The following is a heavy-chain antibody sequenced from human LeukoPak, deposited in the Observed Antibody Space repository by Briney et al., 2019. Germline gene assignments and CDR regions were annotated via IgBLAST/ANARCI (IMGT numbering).Heavy chain of an antibody. CDR3: ARGTGYSSSWPIDY. CDR2: IYTSGST. D-gene: IGHD6-13*01. V-gene: IGHV4-61*02. CDR1: GGSIGSGSYY. J-gene: IGHJ4*02. Sequence: SQTLSLTCTVSGGSIGSGSYYWSWIRQPAGKGLEWIGRIYTSGSTNYNPSLKSRVTISVDTSKNQFSLKLSSVTAADTAVYYCARGTGYSSSWPIDYWGQGTLATVSS.